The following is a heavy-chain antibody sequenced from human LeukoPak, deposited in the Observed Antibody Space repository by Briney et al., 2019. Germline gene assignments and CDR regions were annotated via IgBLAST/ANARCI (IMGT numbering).Heavy chain of an antibody. V-gene: IGHV3-73*01. Sequence: PGGSLRLSCAASGFTFSGSAMHWVRQASGKGLEWVGRIRSKANSYATAYAASVKGRFTISRDDSKNTAYLQMNSLKTEDTAVYYCARGRVVVAATYYYYGMDVWGQGTTVTVSS. CDR2: IRSKANSYAT. J-gene: IGHJ6*02. CDR1: GFTFSGSA. D-gene: IGHD2-15*01. CDR3: ARGRVVVAATYYYYGMDV.